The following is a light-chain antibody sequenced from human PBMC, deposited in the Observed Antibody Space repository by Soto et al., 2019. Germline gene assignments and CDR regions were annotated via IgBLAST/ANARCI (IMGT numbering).Light chain of an antibody. V-gene: IGKV3-15*01. J-gene: IGKJ1*01. CDR1: QSVSSS. CDR2: GAS. Sequence: EIVLTQSPDTLSVSPGERATVSCMASQSVSSSLAWYQQRPGQAPRLLIYGASTRATGIPARFSGTGSGTDFTLTISSLQPEDFATYYCQQSYSTPRTFGQGTKVDIK. CDR3: QQSYSTPRT.